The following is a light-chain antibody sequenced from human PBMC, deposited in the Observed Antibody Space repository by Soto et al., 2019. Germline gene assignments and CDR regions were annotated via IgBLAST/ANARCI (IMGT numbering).Light chain of an antibody. J-gene: IGKJ1*01. CDR2: VAS. CDR3: QQFNNRPPWT. CDR1: QSVSSN. V-gene: IGKV3-15*01. Sequence: ILLTQSPATLSVSPGESATLFCRASQSVSSNLAWYQHKAGQAPRLLIYVASTRATGVPDRFSGSGSGTEFSLTISSLQSEDFAVYYCQQFNNRPPWTFGQGTKVDIK.